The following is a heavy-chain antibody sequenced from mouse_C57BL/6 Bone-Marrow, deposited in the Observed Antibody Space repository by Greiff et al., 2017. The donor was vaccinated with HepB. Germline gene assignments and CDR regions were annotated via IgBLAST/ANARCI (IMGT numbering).Heavy chain of an antibody. CDR1: GYTFTSYG. CDR2: IYPRSGNT. J-gene: IGHJ1*03. Sequence: QVQLQQSGAELARPGASVKLSCKASGYTFTSYGISWVKQSTGQGLEWIGEIYPRSGNTYYNEKFKGKATLTADKSSSTAYMELRSLTSEDSAVYFCARGGRYGSSESYWYFDVWGTGTTVTVSS. V-gene: IGHV1-81*01. CDR3: ARGGRYGSSESYWYFDV. D-gene: IGHD1-1*01.